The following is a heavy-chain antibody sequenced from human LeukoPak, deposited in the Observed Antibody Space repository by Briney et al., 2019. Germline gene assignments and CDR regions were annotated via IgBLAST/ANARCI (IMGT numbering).Heavy chain of an antibody. Sequence: SETLSLTCTVSGGSISCGDYYWSWIRQPPGKGLEWIGYIYYSVSTYYNPSLKSRVTISVDTSKNQFSLKLSSVTAADTAVYYCAGVGLPLLWFGESPSDYWGQGTLVTVSS. CDR1: GGSISCGDYY. D-gene: IGHD3-10*01. V-gene: IGHV4-30-4*01. J-gene: IGHJ4*02. CDR2: IYYSVST. CDR3: AGVGLPLLWFGESPSDY.